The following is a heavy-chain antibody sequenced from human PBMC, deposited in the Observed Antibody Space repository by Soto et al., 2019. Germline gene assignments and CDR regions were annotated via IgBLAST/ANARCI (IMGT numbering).Heavy chain of an antibody. D-gene: IGHD6-13*01. V-gene: IGHV3-30-3*01. Sequence: QVQLVESGGGVVQPGRSLRLSCAASGFTFSSYAMHWVRQAPGKGLGWVAVISYDGSNKYYADSVKGRFTISRDNSKNTLYLQMNSLRAEDTAVYYCARERVEQQLVVYYYYGMDVWGQGTTVTVSS. CDR2: ISYDGSNK. CDR1: GFTFSSYA. CDR3: ARERVEQQLVVYYYYGMDV. J-gene: IGHJ6*02.